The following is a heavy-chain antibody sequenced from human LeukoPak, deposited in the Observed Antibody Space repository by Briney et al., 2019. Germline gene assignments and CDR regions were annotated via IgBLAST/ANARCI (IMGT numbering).Heavy chain of an antibody. CDR1: GFSISSYA. CDR3: TRDAYNFNDFDY. CDR2: VTGGGDGT. D-gene: IGHD5-24*01. V-gene: IGHV3-23*01. Sequence: PGGSLRLSCAASGFSISSYALAWVRQTPGKGLEWVSAVTGGGDGTHYVDSVKGRFTISRDNSKNTLYLQIDSLRAEDTAIYCCTRDAYNFNDFDYWGQGTLVTVSS. J-gene: IGHJ4*02.